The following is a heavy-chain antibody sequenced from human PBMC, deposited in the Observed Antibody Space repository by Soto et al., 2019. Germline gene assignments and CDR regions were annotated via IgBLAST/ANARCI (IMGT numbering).Heavy chain of an antibody. Sequence: SVKVSCKASGGTFSSYAISWVRQAPGQGLEWMGGIIPIFGTANYAQKFQGRVTITADESTSTAYMELSSLRSEDTAVYYCASRDGYNLRVFDYWGQGTLVTAPQ. CDR2: IIPIFGTA. V-gene: IGHV1-69*13. CDR3: ASRDGYNLRVFDY. J-gene: IGHJ4*02. CDR1: GGTFSSYA. D-gene: IGHD5-12*01.